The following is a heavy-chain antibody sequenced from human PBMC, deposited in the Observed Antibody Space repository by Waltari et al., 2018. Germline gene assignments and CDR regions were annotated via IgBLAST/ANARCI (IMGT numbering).Heavy chain of an antibody. CDR2: IYHSGST. D-gene: IGHD3-22*01. CDR3: ARLAYESSGPDAFDI. CDR1: GYSISSGYY. V-gene: IGHV4-38-2*01. J-gene: IGHJ3*02. Sequence: QVQLQESGPGLVKPSETLSLTCAVSGYSISSGYYWGWIRQPQGKGLEWIGSIYHSGSTYYSPSLKSLVTKSVETSKNQFSRKLSAVTAADTAVYYCARLAYESSGPDAFDIWGQGTMVTVSS.